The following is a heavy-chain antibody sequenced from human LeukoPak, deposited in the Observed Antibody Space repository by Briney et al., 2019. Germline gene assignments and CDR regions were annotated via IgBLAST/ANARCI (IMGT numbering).Heavy chain of an antibody. CDR3: ARSGTRTNGFDY. D-gene: IGHD2-8*01. J-gene: IGHJ4*02. CDR2: IYYSGST. V-gene: IGHV4-59*01. Sequence: SETLSLTCTVSGGSISTYYWSWIRQPPGKGLEWIGYIYYSGSTNYSPSLQSQVTMSVDTSKNQFSLRLSSVTAADTAVYYCARSGTRTNGFDYWGQGTLVTVSS. CDR1: GGSISTYY.